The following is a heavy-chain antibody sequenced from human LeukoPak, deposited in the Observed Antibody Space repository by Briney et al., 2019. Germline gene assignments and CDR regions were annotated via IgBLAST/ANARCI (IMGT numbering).Heavy chain of an antibody. Sequence: SETLSLTCTVSRGSISSYYWSWIRQPPGKGLEWIGYIYTSGSTNYNPSLKSRVTISVDTSKNQFSLKLSSVTAADTAVYYCARYGRLTGTDLWGQGTLVTVSS. D-gene: IGHD1-7*01. CDR2: IYTSGST. J-gene: IGHJ5*02. CDR3: ARYGRLTGTDL. CDR1: RGSISSYY. V-gene: IGHV4-4*09.